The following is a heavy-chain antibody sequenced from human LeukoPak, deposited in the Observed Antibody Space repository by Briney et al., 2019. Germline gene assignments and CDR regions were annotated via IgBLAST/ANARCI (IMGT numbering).Heavy chain of an antibody. CDR2: INSDGSST. D-gene: IGHD5-24*01. Sequence: QPGRSLRLSCAASGFTFSSYWMHWVRQAPGKGLVWVSRINSDGSSTSYADSVKGRFTISRDNAKNTLYLQMNSLRAEDTAVYYCARLVDDYLDAFDIWGQGTMVTVSS. CDR1: GFTFSSYW. CDR3: ARLVDDYLDAFDI. V-gene: IGHV3-74*01. J-gene: IGHJ3*02.